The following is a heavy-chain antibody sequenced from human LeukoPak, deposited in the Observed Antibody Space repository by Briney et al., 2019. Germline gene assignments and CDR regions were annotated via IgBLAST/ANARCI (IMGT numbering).Heavy chain of an antibody. CDR3: ARGRIGDGYNFYYYYYYMDV. V-gene: IGHV1-8*03. CDR2: MNPKSGDT. D-gene: IGHD5-24*01. Sequence: SVKVSCKASGYSFTNYDINWVRQATGQGLEWMGWMNPKSGDTGYSQKFQGRVFITRDTSINTAYMELSSLGSDDTAVYYCARGRIGDGYNFYYYYYYMDVWGKGTTVTISS. J-gene: IGHJ6*03. CDR1: GYSFTNYD.